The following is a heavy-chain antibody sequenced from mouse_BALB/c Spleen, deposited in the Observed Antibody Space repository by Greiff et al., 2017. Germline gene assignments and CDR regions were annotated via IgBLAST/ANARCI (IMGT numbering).Heavy chain of an antibody. CDR3: ARDGWRPFDY. Sequence: VKLMESGPGLVAPSQSLSITCTVSGFSLTSYGVHWVRQPPGKGLEWLGMIWGDGSTDYNSALKSRLSISKDNSKSQVFLKMNSLQTDDTARYYCARDGWRPFDYWGQGTTLTVSS. CDR1: GFSLTSYG. J-gene: IGHJ2*01. D-gene: IGHD2-2*01. V-gene: IGHV2-6-7*01. CDR2: IWGDGST.